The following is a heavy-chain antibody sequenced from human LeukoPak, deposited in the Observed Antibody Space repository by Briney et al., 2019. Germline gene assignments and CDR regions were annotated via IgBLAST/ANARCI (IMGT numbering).Heavy chain of an antibody. J-gene: IGHJ4*02. D-gene: IGHD3-22*01. V-gene: IGHV3-23*01. Sequence: GGSLRLSCAASGFTFSSYAMSWVRQAPGKGLEWVSAISGSGGSTYYAGSVTGRFTISRDNSKNTLHLQMNSLRAEDTAVYYCAKEDYDSSGYYAPFFDYWGQGTLVTVSS. CDR1: GFTFSSYA. CDR2: ISGSGGST. CDR3: AKEDYDSSGYYAPFFDY.